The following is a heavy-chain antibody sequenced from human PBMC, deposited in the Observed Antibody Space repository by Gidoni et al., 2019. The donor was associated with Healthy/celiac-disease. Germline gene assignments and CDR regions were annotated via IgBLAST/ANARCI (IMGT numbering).Heavy chain of an antibody. CDR3: ARGPPRYSSGWYGARGWFDP. V-gene: IGHV4-34*01. CDR2: INHSGST. J-gene: IGHJ5*02. D-gene: IGHD6-19*01. CDR1: GGSFSGYY. Sequence: QVQLQQWGAGLLTPSETLSLTCAVYGGSFSGYYWCWIRQPPGKGLEWIGEINHSGSTNYTPSLKSRVTISVDTSKNQFSLKLSSVTAADTAVYYCARGPPRYSSGWYGARGWFDPWGQGTLVTVSS.